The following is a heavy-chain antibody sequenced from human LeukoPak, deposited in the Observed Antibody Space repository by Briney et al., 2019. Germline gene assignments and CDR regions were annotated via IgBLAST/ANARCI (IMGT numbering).Heavy chain of an antibody. CDR1: GYTFTSYD. D-gene: IGHD5-12*01. J-gene: IGHJ6*03. Sequence: ASVKVSCKASGYTFTSYDINWVRQATGQGLEWMGWMNPNSGNTGYAQKFQGRVTMTRNTSISTAYMELSSLRSEDTAVYYCARGDMEATSTQNYYYYMDVWGKGTTVTASS. CDR2: MNPNSGNT. CDR3: ARGDMEATSTQNYYYYMDV. V-gene: IGHV1-8*01.